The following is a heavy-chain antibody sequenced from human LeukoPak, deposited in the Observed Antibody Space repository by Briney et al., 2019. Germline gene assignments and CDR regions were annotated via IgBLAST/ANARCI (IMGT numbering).Heavy chain of an antibody. Sequence: SETLSLTCAVYGGSLSGSYWSWIRQPPGKGLEWIGEINHSGSANCNPSLKSRVTLSIDKSKNQFSLNLNSVTAADTAVYYCAKARRDSGFYKVDYWGQGTLVTVSS. V-gene: IGHV4-34*01. J-gene: IGHJ4*02. CDR2: INHSGSA. D-gene: IGHD3-3*01. CDR3: AKARRDSGFYKVDY. CDR1: GGSLSGSY.